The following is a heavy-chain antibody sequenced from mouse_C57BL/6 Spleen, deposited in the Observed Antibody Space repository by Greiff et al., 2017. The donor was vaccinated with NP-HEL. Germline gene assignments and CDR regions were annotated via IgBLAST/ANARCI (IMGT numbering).Heavy chain of an antibody. CDR2: ISDGGSYT. CDR3: ARDPYHHWYFDV. J-gene: IGHJ1*03. V-gene: IGHV5-4*01. CDR1: GFTFSSYA. Sequence: EVKLMESGGGLVKPGGSLKLSCAASGFTFSSYAMSWVRQTPEKRLEWVATISDGGSYTYYPDNVKGRFTISRDNAKNNLYLQMSHLKSEDTAMYYCARDPYHHWYFDVWGTGTTVTVSS.